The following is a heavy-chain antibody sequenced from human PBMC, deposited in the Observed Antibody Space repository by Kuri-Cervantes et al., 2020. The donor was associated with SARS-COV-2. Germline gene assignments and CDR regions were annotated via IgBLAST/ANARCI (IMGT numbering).Heavy chain of an antibody. D-gene: IGHD3-10*01. CDR3: ARDGRAYGSGSRERYGMDV. Sequence: SETLSLTCTVSGGSVSSGSYYWSWIRQPPGKGLEWIGYIYSSGSTNYNPSLKSRVTISVDTSKNQFSLKLSSVTAADTAVYYCARDGRAYGSGSRERYGMDVWGQGATVTVSS. CDR2: IYSSGST. V-gene: IGHV4-61*01. J-gene: IGHJ6*02. CDR1: GGSVSSGSYY.